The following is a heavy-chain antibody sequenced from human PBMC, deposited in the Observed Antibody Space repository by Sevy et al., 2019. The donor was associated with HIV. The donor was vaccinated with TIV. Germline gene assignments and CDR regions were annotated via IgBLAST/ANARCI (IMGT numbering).Heavy chain of an antibody. CDR2: INPNSGGT. J-gene: IGHJ4*02. D-gene: IGHD2-15*01. CDR3: ASRPPYCSGGSCLGDY. CDR1: GYTFTGYY. Sequence: ASVKVSCKASGYTFTGYYMHWVRQAPGQGLEWMGWINPNSGGTNYAQKFQGRVTMTRDTSISTAYMELGRLRSDDTAVYYCASRPPYCSGGSCLGDYWGQGTLVTVSP. V-gene: IGHV1-2*02.